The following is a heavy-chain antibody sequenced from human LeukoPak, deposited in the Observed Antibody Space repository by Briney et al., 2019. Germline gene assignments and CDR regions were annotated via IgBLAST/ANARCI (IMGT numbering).Heavy chain of an antibody. CDR3: ARVGSPAVAGTGELDY. V-gene: IGHV1-46*01. J-gene: IGHJ4*02. CDR1: GYTFTSYY. Sequence: AASVKVSCKASGYTFTSYYMHWVRHAPGQGLEWMGIINPSGGSTSYAQKFQGRVTMTRDTSTSTVYMELSSLRSEDTAVYYCARVGSPAVAGTGELDYWGQGTLVTVSS. CDR2: INPSGGST. D-gene: IGHD6-19*01.